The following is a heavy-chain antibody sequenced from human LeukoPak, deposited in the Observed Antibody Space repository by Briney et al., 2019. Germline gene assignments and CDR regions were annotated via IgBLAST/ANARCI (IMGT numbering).Heavy chain of an antibody. CDR2: INHSGST. D-gene: IGHD2-15*01. V-gene: IGHV4-34*01. J-gene: IGHJ6*03. Sequence: PSETLSLTCAVYGGSFSGYYWSWIRQPPGKGLEWIGEINHSGSTNYNPSLKSRVTISVDTSKNQFSLKLSSVTAADTAVYYRARGGLLVSYYMDVWGKGTTVTVSS. CDR1: GGSFSGYY. CDR3: ARGGLLVSYYMDV.